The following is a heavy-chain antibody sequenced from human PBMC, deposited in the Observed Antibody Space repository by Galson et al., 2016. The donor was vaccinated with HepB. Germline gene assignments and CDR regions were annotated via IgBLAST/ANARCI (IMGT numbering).Heavy chain of an antibody. V-gene: IGHV3-7*01. CDR2: IKEDGSEQ. D-gene: IGHD2-15*01. CDR1: GFTFGRSW. Sequence: SLRLSCAASGFTFGRSWMTWVRQAPGKGLEWVANIKEDGSEQFYVDSVKGRSTISRDNAKSSLYLHMNSLRAQDTAVYHCARDPAQRSCNGANCWGAFDIWGQGTMVTVSS. J-gene: IGHJ3*02. CDR3: ARDPAQRSCNGANCWGAFDI.